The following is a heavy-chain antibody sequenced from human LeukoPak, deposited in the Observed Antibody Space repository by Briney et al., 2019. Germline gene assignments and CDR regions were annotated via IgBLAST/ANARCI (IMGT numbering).Heavy chain of an antibody. CDR2: IYYSGST. CDR3: ARLSVTLDFDY. Sequence: SETLSLTCTVSGGSISSSSYYWGWIRQPPGKGLEWIGSIYYSGSTYYNPSLKSRVTISVDTSKNQFSLKLSSVTAADTAVYYCARLSVTLDFDYWGQGTLVTVSS. V-gene: IGHV4-39*01. CDR1: GGSISSSSYY. D-gene: IGHD4-11*01. J-gene: IGHJ4*02.